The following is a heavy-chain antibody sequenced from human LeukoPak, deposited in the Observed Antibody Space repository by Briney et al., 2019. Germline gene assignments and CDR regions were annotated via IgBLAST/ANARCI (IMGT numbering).Heavy chain of an antibody. CDR3: ARLRFGLLYAFYM. CDR2: IYHSGST. CDR1: GDSINSDY. J-gene: IGHJ3*02. D-gene: IGHD3-10*01. Sequence: SETLSLTCAVSGDSINSDYWSWIWQPPGKGLEWIGYIYHSGSTSYNPSLKSRVAISVDTSKKQFSLRLNSVTAADTAVYYCARLRFGLLYAFYMWGQGTMVTVSS. V-gene: IGHV4-59*08.